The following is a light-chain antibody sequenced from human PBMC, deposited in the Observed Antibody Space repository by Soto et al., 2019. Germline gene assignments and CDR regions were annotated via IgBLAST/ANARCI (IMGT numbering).Light chain of an antibody. Sequence: KVMTQSPATLSVSPWERATLSCRASRSVSSNLAWYQQKPGQAPRLLIYGASSRATGIPVRFSGSGSGTEFTLTISSLQSEDFAVYYCPQYNNRPLTFGQGTRLEIK. CDR3: PQYNNRPLT. J-gene: IGKJ5*01. V-gene: IGKV3-15*01. CDR2: GAS. CDR1: RSVSSN.